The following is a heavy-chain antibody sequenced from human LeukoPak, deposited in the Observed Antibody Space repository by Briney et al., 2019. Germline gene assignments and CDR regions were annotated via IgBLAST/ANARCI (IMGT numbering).Heavy chain of an antibody. CDR3: ARGFYYYDSSGPNWFDP. Sequence: GASVKVSCKASGYTFTSYDINWVRQATGQGLEWMGWMNPNSGNTGYAQKFQGRVTMTRNTSISTAYMELSSLRSEDTAVYYCARGFYYYDSSGPNWFDPWGQGTLVTVSS. CDR1: GYTFTSYD. D-gene: IGHD3-22*01. V-gene: IGHV1-8*01. CDR2: MNPNSGNT. J-gene: IGHJ5*02.